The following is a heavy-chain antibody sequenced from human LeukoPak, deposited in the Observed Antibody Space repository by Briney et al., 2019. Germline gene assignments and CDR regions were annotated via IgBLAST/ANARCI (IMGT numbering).Heavy chain of an antibody. D-gene: IGHD3-22*01. CDR2: ISGSGGST. V-gene: IGHV3-23*01. J-gene: IGHJ4*02. CDR1: GFTFSSYA. CDR3: AKDNYYDSSGPWPY. Sequence: GGSLRLSCAASGFTFSSYAMSWVRQAPGKGLEWVSAISGSGGSTYYADSVKGRFTISRDNSKNTLYLQMNSLRAVDTAVYYCAKDNYYDSSGPWPYWGQGTLVTVSS.